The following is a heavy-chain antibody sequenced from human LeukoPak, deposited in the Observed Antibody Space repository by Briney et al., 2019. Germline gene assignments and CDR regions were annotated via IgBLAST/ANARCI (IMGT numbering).Heavy chain of an antibody. CDR3: ARVSLPNWFDP. Sequence: SETLSLTCTVSGGSISSGDYSWSWIRQPPGKGLEWIGYIYYSGSTYYNPSLKSRVTISVDTSKNQFSLKLSSVTAADTAVYYCARVSLPNWFDPWGQGTLVTVSS. CDR2: IYYSGST. V-gene: IGHV4-30-4*01. J-gene: IGHJ5*02. CDR1: GGSISSGDYS. D-gene: IGHD3-16*02.